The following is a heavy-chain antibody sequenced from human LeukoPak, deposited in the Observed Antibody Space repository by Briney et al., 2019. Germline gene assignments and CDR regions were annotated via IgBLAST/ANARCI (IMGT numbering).Heavy chain of an antibody. CDR2: IDISGTSI. CDR1: GFTCNNFE. J-gene: IGHJ3*02. D-gene: IGHD3-22*01. CDR3: ARGGSSGYNYNAFDI. Sequence: GGSLRLSCAVSGFTCNNFEMNWVRQAPGKGLEWVSYIDISGTSIYYADSVKGRFIISRDNAKNSLYLQMNSLRAEDTAVYYCARGGSSGYNYNAFDIWGQGTMVTVSS. V-gene: IGHV3-48*03.